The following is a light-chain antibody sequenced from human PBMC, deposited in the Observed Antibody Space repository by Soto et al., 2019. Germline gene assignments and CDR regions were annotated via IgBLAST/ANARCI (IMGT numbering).Light chain of an antibody. CDR2: DVS. CDR3: CSFTSSSTPGYV. CDR1: ISDVGGYNS. V-gene: IGLV2-14*03. Sequence: QSALAQPASVSGSPGQSIAISCAGTISDVGGYNSVSWYQQHPGKAPKLMIYDVSNRPSGVSNRFSGSRSVNTASLTISVLQAEDEADYYCCSFTSSSTPGYVFGTGTKVTVL. J-gene: IGLJ1*01.